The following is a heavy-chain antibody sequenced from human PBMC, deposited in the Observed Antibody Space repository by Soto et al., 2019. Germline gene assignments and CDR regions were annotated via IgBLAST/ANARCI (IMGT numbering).Heavy chain of an antibody. J-gene: IGHJ6*03. CDR3: ARGVNWNDQSWAPYMDV. V-gene: IGHV1-2*04. CDR2: INPNSGGT. CDR1: GYTFTGYY. D-gene: IGHD1-1*01. Sequence: ASVKVSCKASGYTFTGYYMHWVRQAPGQGLEWMGWINPNSGGTNYAQKFQGWVTMTRDTSISTAYMELSRLRSDDTAVYYCARGVNWNDQSWAPYMDVWGKGTTVTVSS.